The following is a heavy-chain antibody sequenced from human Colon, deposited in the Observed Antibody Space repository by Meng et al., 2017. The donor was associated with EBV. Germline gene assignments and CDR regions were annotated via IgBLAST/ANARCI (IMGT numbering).Heavy chain of an antibody. D-gene: IGHD6-19*01. J-gene: IGHJ4*02. CDR3: ARVSSGWDYFDY. CDR1: GGSVSSGGYY. Sequence: QVQLQASVPGLAQPSQTLALTCTVSGGSVSSGGYYWTWLRQHPGKGLEWFGHIYYSGSTFYNPSLKRRVIISIDTSKNQFSLNLRSVTAADTAVYYCARVSSGWDYFDYWGQGTLVTVSS. CDR2: IYYSGST. V-gene: IGHV4-31*03.